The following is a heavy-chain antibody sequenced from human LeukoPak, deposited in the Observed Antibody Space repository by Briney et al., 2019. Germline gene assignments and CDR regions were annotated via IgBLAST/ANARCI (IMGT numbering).Heavy chain of an antibody. V-gene: IGHV3-23*01. D-gene: IGHD3-10*01. Sequence: GGSLRLSCAPSGFTFDNFAMTWFRQAPGKGLEWVSEITGSGGSTYYADSVKGRFTISRDNSKNTLYLQMNSLRAEDTAINYCARELFDFDYWGQGTLVTVSS. CDR3: ARELFDFDY. CDR1: GFTFDNFA. CDR2: ITGSGGST. J-gene: IGHJ4*02.